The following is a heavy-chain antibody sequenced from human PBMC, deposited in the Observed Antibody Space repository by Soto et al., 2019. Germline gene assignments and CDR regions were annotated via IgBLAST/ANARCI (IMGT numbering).Heavy chain of an antibody. CDR2: IWNDGSDK. CDR3: ARASYSYASGGENGMDV. V-gene: IGHV3-33*01. D-gene: IGHD3-10*01. J-gene: IGHJ6*02. CDR1: GFTFSSFG. Sequence: QVQLVESGGGVVQPGRSLRLSCAASGFTFSSFGMHWVRQAPGKGLEWVSVIWNDGSDKYYVDSVKGRFTVSRDNSKNTLCLQMNSLRAEDTAVYYCARASYSYASGGENGMDVWGQGTTVTVSS.